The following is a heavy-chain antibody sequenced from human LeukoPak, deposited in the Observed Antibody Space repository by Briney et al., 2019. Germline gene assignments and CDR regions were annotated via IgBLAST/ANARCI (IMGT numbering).Heavy chain of an antibody. D-gene: IGHD3-22*01. Sequence: SETLSLTCAVSGVSISSSNWWSWVRQPPGKGLEWIGEIYHSGNTNYNPSLKSRVTITVDTSKNQFSLELNSVTAADTALYFCTTLYYYDTTGYYWRGFDYWGQGALVTVSS. CDR3: TTLYYYDTTGYYWRGFDY. J-gene: IGHJ4*02. CDR2: IYHSGNT. V-gene: IGHV4-4*02. CDR1: GVSISSSNW.